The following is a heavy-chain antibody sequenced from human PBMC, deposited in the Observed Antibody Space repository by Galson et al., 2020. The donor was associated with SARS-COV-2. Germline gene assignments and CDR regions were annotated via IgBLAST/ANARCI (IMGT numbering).Heavy chain of an antibody. V-gene: IGHV1-18*04. J-gene: IGHJ3*02. CDR2: ISAYNGNT. Sequence: ASVKVSCKASGYTFTSYGISWVRQAPGQGREWMGGISAYNGNTNYAQKPQGRVTMTTDTSTSTAYMELRSLRSDDTAVYYCARDLRFLEWPFDAFDIWGQGTMVTVSS. CDR1: GYTFTSYG. D-gene: IGHD3-3*01. CDR3: ARDLRFLEWPFDAFDI.